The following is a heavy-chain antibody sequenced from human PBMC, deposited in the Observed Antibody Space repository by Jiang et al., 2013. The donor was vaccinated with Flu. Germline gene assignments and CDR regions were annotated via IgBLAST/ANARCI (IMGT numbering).Heavy chain of an antibody. CDR1: GYSISSGYY. CDR2: IYHSGST. CDR3: ARVMEGITMVRGVITRFDY. D-gene: IGHD3-10*01. Sequence: PGLVKPSETLSLTCTVSGYSISSGYYWGWIRQPPGKGLEWIGSIYHSGSTYYNPSLKSRVTISVDTSKNQFSLKLSSVTAADTAVYYCARVMEGITMVRGVITRFDYWGQGTLVTVSS. V-gene: IGHV4-38-2*02. J-gene: IGHJ4*02.